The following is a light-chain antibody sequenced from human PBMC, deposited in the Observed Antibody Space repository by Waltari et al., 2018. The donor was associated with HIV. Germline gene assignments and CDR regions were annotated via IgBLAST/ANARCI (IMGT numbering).Light chain of an antibody. CDR1: YNNVGSQG. CDR3: ASWDSTLSAWV. V-gene: IGLV10-54*01. CDR2: MTN. J-gene: IGLJ3*02. Sequence: QSGLSQPPSVSKTLRQTALLTCDGDYNNVGSQGATWFQQHRGRPPKLLSYMTNGRPSGVSGRFSASRSGDTADLSISSLESEDEAYYYCASWDSTLSAWVFGGGTQLTVL.